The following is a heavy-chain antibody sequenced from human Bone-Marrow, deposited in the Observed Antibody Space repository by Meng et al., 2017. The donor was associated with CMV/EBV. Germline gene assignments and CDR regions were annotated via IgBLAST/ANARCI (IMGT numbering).Heavy chain of an antibody. CDR2: ISNSSSYI. Sequence: GESLKISCAASGFTFSSYSMNWVRQAPGKGLEWVSSISNSSSYIYYADSVKGRFTISRDNTKNSLYLQMNSLRAEDTAVDYCARKEGFYWGQGTLVTVSS. J-gene: IGHJ4*02. V-gene: IGHV3-21*01. CDR1: GFTFSSYS. CDR3: ARKEGFY.